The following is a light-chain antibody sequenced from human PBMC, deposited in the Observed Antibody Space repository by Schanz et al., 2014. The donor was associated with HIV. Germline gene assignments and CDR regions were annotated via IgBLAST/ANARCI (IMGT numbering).Light chain of an antibody. Sequence: EIVLTQSPGTLSLSPGERATLSCRASQSVGSNYLAWYQQKPGQSPRLLIYGASSRAIGIPDRFSGSGSGTDFTLTISRLEPEDFAVYYCQQYGSSPLTFGGGTKVEIK. CDR1: QSVGSNY. CDR3: QQYGSSPLT. CDR2: GAS. V-gene: IGKV3-20*01. J-gene: IGKJ4*01.